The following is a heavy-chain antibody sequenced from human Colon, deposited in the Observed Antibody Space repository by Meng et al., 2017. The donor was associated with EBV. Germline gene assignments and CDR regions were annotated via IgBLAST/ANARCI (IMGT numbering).Heavy chain of an antibody. V-gene: IGHV4-39*01. J-gene: IGHJ4*02. D-gene: IGHD4-17*01. CDR2: VRYSGTA. CDR3: ARHVYGDSYGF. CDR1: GGSLDNSDYF. Sequence: HLKLEASGPGLVKTSEPLSRTCIFAGGSLDNSDYFWDWLRQPPGKGLGWIGSVRYSGTAYYNPSLTSRVTISVDTSKNQFSLNLSSLTAADTAVYYCARHVYGDSYGFWGQGTLVTVSS.